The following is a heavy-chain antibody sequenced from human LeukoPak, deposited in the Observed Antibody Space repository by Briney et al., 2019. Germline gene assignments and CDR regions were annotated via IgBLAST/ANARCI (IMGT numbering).Heavy chain of an antibody. CDR2: IYYSGST. D-gene: IGHD3-22*01. CDR1: GGSISSSSYY. Sequence: SETLSLTCTVSGGSISSSSYYWGWIRQPPGKGLEWIGSIYYSGSTYYNPSFKSRVTISVDTSKNQFSLKLSSVTAADTAVYYCASHKWGDYYDSSAPRIDYWGQGTLVTVSS. CDR3: ASHKWGDYYDSSAPRIDY. J-gene: IGHJ4*02. V-gene: IGHV4-39*01.